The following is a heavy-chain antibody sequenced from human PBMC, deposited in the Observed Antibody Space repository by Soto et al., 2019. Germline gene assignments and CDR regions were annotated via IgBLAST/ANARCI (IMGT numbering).Heavy chain of an antibody. CDR3: ATVGMSIYVKNCFDP. CDR2: ISSDGSRT. V-gene: IGHV3-74*01. D-gene: IGHD3-10*02. CDR1: GFTFSSYW. J-gene: IGHJ5*02. Sequence: EVQLVESGGGLVQPGGSLRLSCAASGFTFSSYWMHWVRQAPGKGLVWVSSISSDGSRTDYAYSVKGRFTISRDNAKNTLYLQMNSLRAEDTAVYYCATVGMSIYVKNCFDPWGQVTLVTVSS.